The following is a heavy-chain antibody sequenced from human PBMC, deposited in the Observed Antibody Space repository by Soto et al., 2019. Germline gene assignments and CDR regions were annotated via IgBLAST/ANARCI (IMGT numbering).Heavy chain of an antibody. D-gene: IGHD3-16*01. J-gene: IGHJ4*02. CDR1: GFTFNNYA. V-gene: IGHV3-23*01. CDR2: ISASGGST. Sequence: EVHLLDSGGGLVQPGGSLRLSCAASGFTFNNYAMSWVRQAPGKGLEWVSSISASGGSTNYADSVKGLFTISRDNSENTVYLQMNSLRAEDTAVYYCVKTRLAGGFDYWGQGSLVTVSS. CDR3: VKTRLAGGFDY.